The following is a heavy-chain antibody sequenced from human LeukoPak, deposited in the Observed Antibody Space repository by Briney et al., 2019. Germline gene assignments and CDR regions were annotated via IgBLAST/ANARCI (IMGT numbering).Heavy chain of an antibody. CDR3: AGGGGRGYCSGGSCYSLDY. D-gene: IGHD2-15*01. J-gene: IGHJ4*02. CDR1: GGSISSGGYY. Sequence: ASETLSLTCTVSGGSISSGGYYWSWIRQHPGKGLEWIGYIYYSGSTYYNPSLKSRVTISVDTSKNQFSLKLSSVTAADTAVYYCAGGGGRGYCSGGSCYSLDYWGQGTLVTVSS. V-gene: IGHV4-31*03. CDR2: IYYSGST.